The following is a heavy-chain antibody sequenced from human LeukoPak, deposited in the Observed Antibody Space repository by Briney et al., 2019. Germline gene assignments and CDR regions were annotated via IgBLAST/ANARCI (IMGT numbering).Heavy chain of an antibody. CDR2: VSAYNAHT. CDR3: ARWAFGSSSSV. CDR1: GYTFTNYG. J-gene: IGHJ4*02. D-gene: IGHD6-6*01. V-gene: IGHV1-18*01. Sequence: ASVKVSCKASGYTFTNYGFTWVRQAPGQGLEWMGWVSAYNAHTNYAQKLQGRVTVTTDTSTTTAYMELRGLRSDDTAVYYCARWAFGSSSSVWGQGTLVTVSS.